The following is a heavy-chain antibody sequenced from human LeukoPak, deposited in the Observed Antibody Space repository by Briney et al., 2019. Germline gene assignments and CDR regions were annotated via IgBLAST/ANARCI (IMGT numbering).Heavy chain of an antibody. CDR1: GFTFSSYA. V-gene: IGHV3-23*01. CDR2: ISGSGGST. CDR3: AKNPNFYGDYSDY. J-gene: IGHJ4*02. Sequence: GGSLRLSCAASGFTFSSYAMSWVRQAPGKGLEWVSAISGSGGSTCYADSVKGRFTISRDNSKNTLYLQMNSLRAEDTAVYYCAKNPNFYGDYSDYWGQGTLVTVSS. D-gene: IGHD4-17*01.